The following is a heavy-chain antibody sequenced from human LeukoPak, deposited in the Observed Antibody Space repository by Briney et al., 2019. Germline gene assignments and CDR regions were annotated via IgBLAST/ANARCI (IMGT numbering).Heavy chain of an antibody. D-gene: IGHD3-22*01. CDR2: ITSSSSYI. CDR3: ARVSNDIDY. V-gene: IGHV3-21*01. Sequence: GGSLRLSCAASGFTFSTYTMNWVRQAPGQGLEWVSSITSSSSYIYYADSVKGRFTISRDNAKNSLYLQMNSLRAEDTAVYYCARVSNDIDYWGQGTLVTVSS. CDR1: GFTFSTYT. J-gene: IGHJ4*02.